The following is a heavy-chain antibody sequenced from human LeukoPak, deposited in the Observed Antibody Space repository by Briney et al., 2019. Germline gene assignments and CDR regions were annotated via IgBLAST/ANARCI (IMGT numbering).Heavy chain of an antibody. CDR3: ARDREYYYGSGSYFVLDP. V-gene: IGHV4-61*01. CDR1: GGSISSGSYY. CDR2: IYYSGST. Sequence: SETLSLTCTVSGGSISSGSYYWSWIRQPPGKGLEWIGYIYYSGSTNYNPSLKSRVTISVDTSKNQFSLKLSSVTAADTAVYYCARDREYYYGSGSYFVLDPWGQGTLVTVSS. J-gene: IGHJ5*02. D-gene: IGHD3-10*01.